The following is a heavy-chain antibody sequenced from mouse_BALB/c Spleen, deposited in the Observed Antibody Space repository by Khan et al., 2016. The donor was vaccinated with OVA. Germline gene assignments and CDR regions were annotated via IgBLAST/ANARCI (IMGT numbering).Heavy chain of an antibody. Sequence: VQLKQSGPELVKPGASVKISCKTSGYTFPEYTVHWVKQSLGKSLDWIGVINPKNGNTAYNQKFKGKATLTVDKSSSTAYMEFRSLTSEDSALYYCTRDAGRYWGQGTSVTVAS. V-gene: IGHV1-18*01. CDR3: TRDAGRY. CDR2: INPKNGNT. J-gene: IGHJ4*01. D-gene: IGHD3-3*01. CDR1: GYTFPEYT.